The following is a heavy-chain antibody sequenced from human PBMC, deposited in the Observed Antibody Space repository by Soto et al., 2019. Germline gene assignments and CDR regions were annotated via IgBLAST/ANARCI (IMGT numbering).Heavy chain of an antibody. J-gene: IGHJ4*02. CDR3: ARDSIVGATYFDY. Sequence: PGGSLRLSCAASGFTFSSYGMHWVRQAPGKGLEWVAVIWYDGSNKYYADSVKGRFTISRDNSKNTLYLQMNSPRAEDTAVYYRARDSIVGATYFDYWGQGTLVTVSS. D-gene: IGHD1-26*01. V-gene: IGHV3-33*01. CDR2: IWYDGSNK. CDR1: GFTFSSYG.